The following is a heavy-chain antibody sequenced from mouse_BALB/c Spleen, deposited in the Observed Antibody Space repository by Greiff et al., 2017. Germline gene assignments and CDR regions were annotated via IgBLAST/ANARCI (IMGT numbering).Heavy chain of an antibody. CDR2: ISSGGST. J-gene: IGHJ1*01. D-gene: IGHD1-1*01. CDR3: ARGMDYYGSSYWYFDV. V-gene: IGHV5-6-5*01. Sequence: DVKLVESGGGLVKPGGSLKLSCAASGFTFSSYAMSWVRQTPEKRLEWVASISSGGSTYYPDSVKGRFTISRDNARNILYLQMSSLRSEDTAMYYCARGMDYYGSSYWYFDVWGAGTTVTVS. CDR1: GFTFSSYA.